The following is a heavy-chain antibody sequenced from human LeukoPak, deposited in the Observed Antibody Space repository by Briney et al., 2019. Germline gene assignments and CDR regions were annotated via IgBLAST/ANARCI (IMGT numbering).Heavy chain of an antibody. J-gene: IGHJ4*02. CDR3: ARVQGGGYRTADY. Sequence: GGSLRLSCAASGFTVSSNYMSWVRQAPGKGLELVSVIYSGCSTYYADSVKGLFTISRDNSKNTRFLQMNSLRGEDTAMYYCARVQGGGYRTADYWGQGTLVTVSS. CDR1: GFTVSSNY. CDR2: IYSGCST. D-gene: IGHD6-19*01. V-gene: IGHV3-53*05.